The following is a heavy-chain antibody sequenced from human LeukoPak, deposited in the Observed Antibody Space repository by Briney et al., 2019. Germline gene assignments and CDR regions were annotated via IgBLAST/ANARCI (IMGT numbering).Heavy chain of an antibody. V-gene: IGHV4-30-4*01. J-gene: IGHJ3*02. CDR3: ARDQGGENVNLGAFDI. CDR2: IYYSGST. D-gene: IGHD3-16*01. CDR1: GGSISSGDYY. Sequence: SQTLSLTCTVSGGSISSGDYYWSWIRQPPGKGLEWIGYIYYSGSTYYNPSLKSRVTISVDTSKNQFSLKLSSVTAADTAVYYCARDQGGENVNLGAFDIWGQGTMVTVSS.